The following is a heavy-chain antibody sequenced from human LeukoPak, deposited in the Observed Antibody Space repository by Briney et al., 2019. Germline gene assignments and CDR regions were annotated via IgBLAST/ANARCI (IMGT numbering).Heavy chain of an antibody. Sequence: SVTLSLTCTVSGDSISSYYWSWIRQPPGKGLEWIGYIYYSGSTNYNPSLKSRVTISIDTSKNQFSLKLSSVTAADTAVYYCARVGDGYNHLFDYWGQGTLVTVSS. CDR2: IYYSGST. V-gene: IGHV4-59*01. CDR1: GDSISSYY. J-gene: IGHJ4*02. D-gene: IGHD5-24*01. CDR3: ARVGDGYNHLFDY.